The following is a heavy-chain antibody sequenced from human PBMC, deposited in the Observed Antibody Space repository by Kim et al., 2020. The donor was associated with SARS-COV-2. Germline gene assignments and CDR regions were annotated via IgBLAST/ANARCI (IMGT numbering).Heavy chain of an antibody. D-gene: IGHD3-22*01. CDR2: IHYSWTT. Sequence: SETLSLTCTVSGGSISSSSYYWGWIRQPPGKGLEWIGSIHYSWTTYYNPSLKSRVTISVDTSKNQFSLKLSSVTAADTAVYYCARHSYYYDSSGSYYYFDYWGQGTLVTVSS. V-gene: IGHV4-39*01. CDR3: ARHSYYYDSSGSYYYFDY. J-gene: IGHJ4*02. CDR1: GGSISSSSYY.